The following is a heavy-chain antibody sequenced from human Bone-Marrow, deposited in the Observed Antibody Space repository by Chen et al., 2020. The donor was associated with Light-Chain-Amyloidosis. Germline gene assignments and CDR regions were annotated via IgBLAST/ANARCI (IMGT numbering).Heavy chain of an antibody. V-gene: IGHV3-23*01. Sequence: EVQLLESGGGLVQPGGSLRLSCAPPGLPFSSYAMSWVRQAPGRGLGWVSAISGSGGSTYYADSVKGRFTISRDNSKNTLYLQMNSLGAEDTAVYYCAKKLRGVAVIDAFDIWGQGTMVTVSS. CDR2: ISGSGGST. D-gene: IGHD3-10*01. CDR1: GLPFSSYA. J-gene: IGHJ3*02. CDR3: AKKLRGVAVIDAFDI.